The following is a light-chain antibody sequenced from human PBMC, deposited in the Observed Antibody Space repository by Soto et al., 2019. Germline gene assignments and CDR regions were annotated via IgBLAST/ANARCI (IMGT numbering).Light chain of an antibody. V-gene: IGLV3-21*02. CDR3: QVWDSSRHVV. CDR2: EHS. Sequence: SYELAQPPSVSVAPGQTATIACGGKNVGSNSVHWYHQKPGQAPVLVVFEHSDRPSGIPERFSASKSGNTATLTISRVEAGDEADYYCQVWDSSRHVVFGGGTKVTV. CDR1: NVGSNS. J-gene: IGLJ2*01.